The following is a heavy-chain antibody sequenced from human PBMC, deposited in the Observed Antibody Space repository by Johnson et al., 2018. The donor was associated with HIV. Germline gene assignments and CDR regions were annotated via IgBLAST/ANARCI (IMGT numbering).Heavy chain of an antibody. CDR2: ISYDGSNK. V-gene: IGHV3-30*04. CDR1: GFTFSSYA. J-gene: IGHJ3*02. D-gene: IGHD6-6*01. CDR3: ARDREQLVRYAFDI. Sequence: QMLLVESGGGVVQPGRSLRLSCAASGFTFSSYAMHWVRQAPGKGLEWVAVISYDGSNKYYADSVKGRFTISRDNSNNTLYLQMNSLRAEDTAVYYCARDREQLVRYAFDIWGQGTMVTVSS.